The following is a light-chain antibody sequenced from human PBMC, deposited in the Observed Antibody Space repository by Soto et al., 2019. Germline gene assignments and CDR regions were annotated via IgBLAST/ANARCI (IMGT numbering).Light chain of an antibody. Sequence: QSALTQPPSASGTPGPRVTISCSGQSSNIKTNYVYWYQQLPGTAPKLLIYRNNQRPSGVPERFPTSKSVTSASLAIIGLLSEDDAHYYCAAWDDTLNSLLFGGGTKVTVL. V-gene: IGLV1-47*01. CDR1: SSNIKTNY. CDR2: RNN. CDR3: AAWDDTLNSLL. J-gene: IGLJ2*01.